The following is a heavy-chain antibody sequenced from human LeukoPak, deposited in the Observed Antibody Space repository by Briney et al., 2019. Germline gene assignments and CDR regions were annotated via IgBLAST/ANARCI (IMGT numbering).Heavy chain of an antibody. D-gene: IGHD4-11*01. V-gene: IGHV4-30-2*01. J-gene: IGHJ4*02. Sequence: PSQTLSLTCTVSGGSISSGGYYWSWIRQPPGKGLEWIGEIDHSGSTNYNPSLKSRVTISVDTSKNQFSLKLSSVTAADTAVYYCAREGTTVTNFDYWGQGTLVTVSS. CDR3: AREGTTVTNFDY. CDR1: GGSISSGGYY. CDR2: IDHSGST.